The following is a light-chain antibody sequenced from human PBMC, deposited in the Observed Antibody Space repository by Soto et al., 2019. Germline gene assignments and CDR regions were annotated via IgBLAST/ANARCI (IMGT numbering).Light chain of an antibody. CDR3: QETYNTAT. CDR2: AAS. Sequence: DIQMTQSPSSLSASVGDRVTITCRASQNINSYLNWYQQKPGKAPKLLIYAASYLQSGVPSRFSGTGAGTDFTLTISSLQPEDIATYYCQETYNTATFGPGTKVDIK. CDR1: QNINSY. J-gene: IGKJ3*01. V-gene: IGKV1-39*01.